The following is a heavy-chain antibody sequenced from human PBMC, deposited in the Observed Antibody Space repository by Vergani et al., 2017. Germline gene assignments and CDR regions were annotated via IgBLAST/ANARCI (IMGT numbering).Heavy chain of an antibody. D-gene: IGHD6-13*01. CDR2: IIPIFGTA. J-gene: IGHJ6*02. Sequence: QVQLIQSGAEVRKPGSSVKVSCKASGDTVNSYSITWVRQAPGQGLEWMGRIIPIFGTANYAQKFQGRVTITADESTSTAYMELSSLRSEDTAVYYCARDHRQLATTYYYDGMDVWGQGTTVTVSS. CDR3: ARDHRQLATTYYYDGMDV. V-gene: IGHV1-69*15. CDR1: GDTVNSYS.